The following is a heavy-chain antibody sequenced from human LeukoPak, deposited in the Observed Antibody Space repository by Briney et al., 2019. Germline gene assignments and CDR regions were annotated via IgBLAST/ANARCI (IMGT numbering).Heavy chain of an antibody. CDR1: GFTFSSYA. CDR3: ARRDMQQPTSYYYYGMDV. J-gene: IGHJ6*02. D-gene: IGHD6-13*01. CDR2: ISGSGGST. Sequence: GGSLRLSCAASGFTFSSYAMSWVRQAPGKGLEWVSAISGSGGSTYYADSVKGRFTISRDNSKNTLYLQMNSLRAEDTAVYYCARRDMQQPTSYYYYGMDVWGQGTTVTVSS. V-gene: IGHV3-23*01.